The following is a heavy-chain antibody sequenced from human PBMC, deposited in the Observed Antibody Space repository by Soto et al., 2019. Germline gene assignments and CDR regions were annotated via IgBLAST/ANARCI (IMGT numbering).Heavy chain of an antibody. J-gene: IGHJ6*02. V-gene: IGHV1-18*04. D-gene: IGHD3-16*01. CDR2: INAYTGNT. Sequence: QVQLVQSGAEVKKPGASVKVSCKASGYTFTSYGFSWVRQAPGQGLEWMGRINAYTGNTNYAQKFQGRVTMPTDTSTSTAHMELWSLISDDTAVYYCARSWVTGKGGMDVWGQGTTVTVSS. CDR3: ARSWVTGKGGMDV. CDR1: GYTFTSYG.